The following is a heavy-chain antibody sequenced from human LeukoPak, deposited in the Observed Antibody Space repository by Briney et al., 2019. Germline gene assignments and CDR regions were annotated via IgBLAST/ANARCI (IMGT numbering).Heavy chain of an antibody. CDR2: IRSKANSYAT. D-gene: IGHD1-26*01. J-gene: IGHJ4*02. Sequence: GGSLRLSCAASGFTFSGSAMHWVRQASGKGLEWVGRIRSKANSYATAYAASVKGRFTISRDDSKNTLYLQMNSLKTEDTAVYYCTTDGVGVEGATYDNWGQGTLVSVSS. CDR3: TTDGVGVEGATYDN. CDR1: GFTFSGSA. V-gene: IGHV3-73*01.